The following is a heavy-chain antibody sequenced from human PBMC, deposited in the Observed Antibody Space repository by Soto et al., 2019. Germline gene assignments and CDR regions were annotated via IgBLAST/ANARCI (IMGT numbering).Heavy chain of an antibody. J-gene: IGHJ5*02. CDR2: IYYSGTT. CDR1: RGSINSGDYY. CDR3: GRAGRRDGNSSPGRFDT. V-gene: IGHV4-30-4*01. Sequence: QVQLQESGPGLMKSSQTLSLTCTVSRGSINSGDYYWSWIRQSPGKGLEWIGYIYYSGTTYYSPSLKSRNSISVDTSNNNFSLKLTSVTPADTAVYFCGRAGRRDGNSSPGRFDTWGQGILVTVSS. D-gene: IGHD2-2*01.